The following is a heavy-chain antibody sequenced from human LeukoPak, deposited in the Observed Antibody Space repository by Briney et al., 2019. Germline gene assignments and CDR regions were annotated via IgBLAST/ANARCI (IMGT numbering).Heavy chain of an antibody. CDR2: FDPEDGET. CDR1: GYTLTELP. D-gene: IGHD2-2*02. J-gene: IGHJ2*01. Sequence: ASMKVSCKVFGYTLTELPMHWVRQAPGKGLEWMGGFDPEDGETFYAQKFQSRVSLTEDTSTDAAYMELTNLRSEDTAVYYCATSASPIYTLHWYFDLWGRGTLITVSS. CDR3: ATSASPIYTLHWYFDL. V-gene: IGHV1-24*01.